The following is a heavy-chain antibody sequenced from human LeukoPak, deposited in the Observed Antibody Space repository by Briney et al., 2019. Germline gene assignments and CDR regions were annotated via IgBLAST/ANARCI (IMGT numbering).Heavy chain of an antibody. CDR3: ARNTTTHTITVTNAFDI. D-gene: IGHD4-17*01. CDR1: GYSISSGYY. Sequence: SETLSLTCAVSGYSISSGYYWGWIRQPPGKGLEWIGSIDHSGSTYYNPSLKSRVTISVDTSKNQSSLKLSSVTAADTAVYYCARNTTTHTITVTNAFDIWGQGTMVTVSS. J-gene: IGHJ3*02. CDR2: IDHSGST. V-gene: IGHV4-38-2*01.